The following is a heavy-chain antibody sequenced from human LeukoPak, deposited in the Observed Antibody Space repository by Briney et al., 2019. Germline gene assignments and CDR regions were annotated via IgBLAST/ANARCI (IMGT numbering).Heavy chain of an antibody. D-gene: IGHD4-17*01. CDR1: GFTFSSYE. CDR2: ISNSDSTK. V-gene: IGHV3-48*03. Sequence: GGSLRLSCAASGFTFSSYEMNWVRQAPGKGLEWVSYISNSDSTKYYADSVKGRFTISRDNAKNSLYLQMNSLRAEDTAVYYRARDSPEYGVIDYWGQGTLVTVSS. J-gene: IGHJ4*02. CDR3: ARDSPEYGVIDY.